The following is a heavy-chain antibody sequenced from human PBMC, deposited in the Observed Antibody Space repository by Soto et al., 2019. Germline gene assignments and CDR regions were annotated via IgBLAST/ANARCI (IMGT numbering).Heavy chain of an antibody. CDR3: ARVSSIAAPTNWFDP. V-gene: IGHV1-18*01. D-gene: IGHD6-6*01. CDR2: ISAYNGNT. CDR1: GYTFTSYG. J-gene: IGHJ5*02. Sequence: VASVKVSCKASGYTFTSYGISWVRQAPGQGLEWMGWISAYNGNTNYAQKLQGRVTMTTDTSTSTAYMELRSLRSDDTAVYYCARVSSIAAPTNWFDPWGQGTLVTVSS.